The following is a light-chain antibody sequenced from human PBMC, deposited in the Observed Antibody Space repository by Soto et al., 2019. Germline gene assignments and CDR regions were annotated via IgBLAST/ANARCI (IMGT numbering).Light chain of an antibody. CDR3: QQYDNVPLT. CDR1: QDISNS. V-gene: IGKV1-33*01. Sequence: DLNMTQSPSSLSASVGYIVTITCQAGQDISNSLNWYQHKPGKAPKLLIYDASSLETGVPSRFGGSGSGTDFTFTISSLQPEDIATYYCQQYDNVPLTFGGGTKVDIK. J-gene: IGKJ4*01. CDR2: DAS.